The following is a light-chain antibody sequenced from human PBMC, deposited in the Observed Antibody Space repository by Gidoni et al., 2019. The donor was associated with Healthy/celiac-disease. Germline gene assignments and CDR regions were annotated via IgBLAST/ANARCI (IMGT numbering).Light chain of an antibody. CDR3: SSYTSSSSV. CDR2: EVS. J-gene: IGLJ1*01. Sequence: QSALTQPASVSGSPGQSITISCTGTSSDVGGYHYVSWYQQHPGKAPKLMIYEVSTRPSGVSNRFSGSKSGNTASLTISGLQAEDEADYYCSSYTSSSSVFGTGTKVTVL. CDR1: SSDVGGYHY. V-gene: IGLV2-14*01.